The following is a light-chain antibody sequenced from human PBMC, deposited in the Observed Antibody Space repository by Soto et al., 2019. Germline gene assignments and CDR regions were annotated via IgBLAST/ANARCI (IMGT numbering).Light chain of an antibody. CDR1: QSVSSNY. J-gene: IGKJ2*01. CDR3: QQYANSPFT. CDR2: GAS. Sequence: EIVLTQSPGTLPLSPGERATLSCRASQSVSSNYLVWYQQKPGQAPRPLIYGASIRATGIPDRFRGSGSGTDFTLTISRLEPEDFAVYYCQQYANSPFTFGQGTKLEIK. V-gene: IGKV3-20*01.